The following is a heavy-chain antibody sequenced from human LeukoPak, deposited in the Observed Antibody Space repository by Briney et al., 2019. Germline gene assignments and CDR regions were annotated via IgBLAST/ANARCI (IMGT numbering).Heavy chain of an antibody. D-gene: IGHD3-9*01. CDR1: GFTFSTYS. Sequence: GGSLRLSCAASGFTFSTYSMNWVRQAPGKGLGWVSSITSSSASIYYADSVKGRFTISRDNAKNSLYVQMNSLRAEDTAVYYCARTYYDILTGYNPYFDYWGQGTLVTVSS. V-gene: IGHV3-21*01. J-gene: IGHJ4*02. CDR3: ARTYYDILTGYNPYFDY. CDR2: ITSSSASI.